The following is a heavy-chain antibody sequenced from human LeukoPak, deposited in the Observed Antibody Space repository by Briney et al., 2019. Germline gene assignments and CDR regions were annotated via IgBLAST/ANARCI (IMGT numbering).Heavy chain of an antibody. CDR3: ARDRPLLSGWSWFDP. CDR2: IYTSGST. Sequence: SETLSLTCTVSGGSISSYYWSWIRQPAGKGLEWIGRIYTSGSTNYNPSLKSRVTISIDTSKNQFSLKLNSVTAADTAVYYCARDRPLLSGWSWFDPWGQGTLVTVYS. V-gene: IGHV4-4*07. D-gene: IGHD6-19*01. J-gene: IGHJ5*02. CDR1: GGSISSYY.